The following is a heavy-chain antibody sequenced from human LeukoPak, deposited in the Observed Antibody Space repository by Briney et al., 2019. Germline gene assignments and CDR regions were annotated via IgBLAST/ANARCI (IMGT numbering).Heavy chain of an antibody. Sequence: GGSLRLSCAASGFTFSSYAMHWVRQAPGKGLEWVAVISYDGSNKYYADSVKGRFTISRDNSKNTLYLQMNSLRAEDTAVYYCARGFGFGELKNDYWGQGTLVTVSS. CDR1: GFTFSSYA. D-gene: IGHD3-10*01. CDR2: ISYDGSNK. CDR3: ARGFGFGELKNDY. V-gene: IGHV3-30-3*01. J-gene: IGHJ4*02.